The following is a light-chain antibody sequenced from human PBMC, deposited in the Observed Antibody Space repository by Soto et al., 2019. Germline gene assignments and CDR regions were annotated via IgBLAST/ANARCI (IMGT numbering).Light chain of an antibody. Sequence: EIVLTQSPATLSLSPGERATLSCRASQSVIRYLAWYQQRPGQAPRLLIYDASYRATGIPDRFSGSGSGTDFTLTISRLEPEDFALYYCQQYGGSPITFGQGTRLEIK. CDR2: DAS. J-gene: IGKJ5*01. CDR1: QSVIRY. V-gene: IGKV3-20*01. CDR3: QQYGGSPIT.